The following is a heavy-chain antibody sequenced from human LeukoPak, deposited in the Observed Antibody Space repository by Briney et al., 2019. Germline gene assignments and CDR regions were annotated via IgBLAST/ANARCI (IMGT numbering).Heavy chain of an antibody. V-gene: IGHV3-48*03. D-gene: IGHD4-17*01. CDR2: IGSGGGSI. CDR1: GFTFSNYE. CDR3: ARDDYGGTFDAFDI. Sequence: PGGSLRLPCAASGFTFSNYEMNWVRQAPGKGLEWVSYIGSGGGSIYYADSVRGRFTSSRDNAKKSLFLQMNSLRVEDTAVYYCARDDYGGTFDAFDIWGQGAMVTVSS. J-gene: IGHJ3*02.